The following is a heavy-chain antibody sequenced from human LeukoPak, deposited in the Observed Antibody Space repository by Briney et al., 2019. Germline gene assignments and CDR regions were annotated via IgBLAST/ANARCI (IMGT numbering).Heavy chain of an antibody. D-gene: IGHD2-2*01. V-gene: IGHV3-23*01. Sequence: GGSLRLSCAASAFIFSNYAMSWVRQTPGKGLEWVSSITTAGRTYYADSVKGRFTISRDNSKNTLYLQMNSLRAEDTAVYYCAKAHIVVVPAARRYNWFDPWGQGTLVTVSS. CDR3: AKAHIVVVPAARRYNWFDP. CDR2: ITTAGRT. J-gene: IGHJ5*02. CDR1: AFIFSNYA.